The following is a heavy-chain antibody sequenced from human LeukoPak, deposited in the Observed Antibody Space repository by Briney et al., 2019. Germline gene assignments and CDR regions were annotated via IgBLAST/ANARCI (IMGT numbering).Heavy chain of an antibody. Sequence: GGSLRLSCAVSGFTFSNFDMNWVRQAPGKGPEWVSYISTMSSTKYYADSVKGRFTISRDSAQNSLYLQMNSLRDEDTAIYYCARGKIGYYYGDSDGFWGQGTLVTVSS. D-gene: IGHD4-17*01. V-gene: IGHV3-48*02. CDR3: ARGKIGYYYGDSDGF. CDR1: GFTFSNFD. J-gene: IGHJ4*02. CDR2: ISTMSSTK.